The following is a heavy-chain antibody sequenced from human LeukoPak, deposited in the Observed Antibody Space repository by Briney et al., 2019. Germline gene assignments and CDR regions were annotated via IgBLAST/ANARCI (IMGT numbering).Heavy chain of an antibody. CDR2: MSSSGTTI. J-gene: IGHJ6*02. Sequence: GGSLRLSCAASGXTFSSYVVIWVRQAPGKGLEWVSYMSSSGTTIHYVDSVKGRFRNSRDNAKNTVYLEMNSLRSEDTAVYYCARSLIPLGMDVWGQGTTVTVSS. V-gene: IGHV3-48*03. D-gene: IGHD2-21*01. CDR1: GXTFSSYV. CDR3: ARSLIPLGMDV.